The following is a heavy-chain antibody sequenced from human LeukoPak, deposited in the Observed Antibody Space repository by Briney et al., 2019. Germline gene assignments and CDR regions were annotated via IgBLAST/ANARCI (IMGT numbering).Heavy chain of an antibody. Sequence: GGSLRLSCAASGFTFSSYAMSWVRQAPGKGLEWVSAISGSGGSTYYADSVKGRFTISRDNSKNTLYLQMNSLRAEDTAVYYCTSSGVSGYDWPDAFDIWGQGTMVTVSS. CDR2: ISGSGGST. V-gene: IGHV3-23*01. CDR1: GFTFSSYA. J-gene: IGHJ3*02. CDR3: TSSGVSGYDWPDAFDI. D-gene: IGHD5-12*01.